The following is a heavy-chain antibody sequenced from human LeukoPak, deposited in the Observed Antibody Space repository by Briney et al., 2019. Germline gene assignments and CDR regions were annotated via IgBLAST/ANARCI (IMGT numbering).Heavy chain of an antibody. CDR1: GFTFGDYA. J-gene: IGHJ4*02. V-gene: IGHV3-49*04. CDR2: IRSKAYGGTT. D-gene: IGHD2-2*01. Sequence: GGSLRLSCTASGFTFGDYAMSWVRQAPGKGLEWVGFIRSKAYGGTTEYAASVKGRFTISRDDSKSNAYLQMNSLKTEDTAVYYCSGSTSWHLFDYWGQGTLVTVSS. CDR3: SGSTSWHLFDY.